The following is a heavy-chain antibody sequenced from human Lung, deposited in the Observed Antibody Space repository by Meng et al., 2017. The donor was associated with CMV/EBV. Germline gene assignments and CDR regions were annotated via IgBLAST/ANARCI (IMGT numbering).Heavy chain of an antibody. V-gene: IGHV4-39*07. CDR3: ARYLITFGGVIVSDY. Sequence: SETLSLXCTVSGGSISSSSYYWGWIRQPPGKGLEWIGSIYYSGSTYYNPSLESRVTISVDTSKNQFSLKLSSVTAADTAVYYCARYLITFGGVIVSDYWGQGXLVTVSS. J-gene: IGHJ4*01. CDR1: GGSISSSSYY. CDR2: IYYSGST. D-gene: IGHD3-16*02.